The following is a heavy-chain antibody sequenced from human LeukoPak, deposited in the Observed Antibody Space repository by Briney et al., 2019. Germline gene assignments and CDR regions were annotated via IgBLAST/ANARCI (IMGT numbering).Heavy chain of an antibody. J-gene: IGHJ4*02. V-gene: IGHV3-9*01. CDR3: ARGSSSGWYFDY. CDR2: ISWNSGSI. Sequence: PGRSLRLSCAASGFTFDDYAMHWVRQAPGKGLEWVSGISWNSGSIGYADSVKGRFTISRDNAKNSLYLQMNSLRAEDTAVYYCARGSSSGWYFDYWGQGTLVTVSS. D-gene: IGHD6-19*01. CDR1: GFTFDDYA.